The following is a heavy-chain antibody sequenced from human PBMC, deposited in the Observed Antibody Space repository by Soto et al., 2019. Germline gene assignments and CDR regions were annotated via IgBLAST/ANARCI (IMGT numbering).Heavy chain of an antibody. CDR3: ERRRETVTTAWFYHSMDV. V-gene: IGHV3-33*01. CDR2: IWFDGSNK. CDR1: GFSFSAYG. Sequence: QVQLVESGGGVVQPGTSLRLSCAASGFSFSAYGMHWVRQAPGKGLEWVAVIWFDGSNKYYAESVKGRFTISRDNSKNTVNLQMDRLRADDTAVDYCERRRETVTTAWFYHSMDVWGQGTPVTVSS. D-gene: IGHD4-17*01. J-gene: IGHJ4*02.